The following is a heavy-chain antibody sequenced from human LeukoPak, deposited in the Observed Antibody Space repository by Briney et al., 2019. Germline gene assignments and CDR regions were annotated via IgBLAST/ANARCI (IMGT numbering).Heavy chain of an antibody. D-gene: IGHD1-14*01. Sequence: SETLSLTCTVSGGSISSDHWNWIRQPPGKGLEWIGCIFYSGRTYYNPSLKSRVTISVDMSKSQFSLKLSSVTAANTAVYYCARGRYSSYYGMDVWGQGTTVTVSS. V-gene: IGHV4-59*01. CDR1: GGSISSDH. J-gene: IGHJ6*02. CDR2: IFYSGRT. CDR3: ARGRYSSYYGMDV.